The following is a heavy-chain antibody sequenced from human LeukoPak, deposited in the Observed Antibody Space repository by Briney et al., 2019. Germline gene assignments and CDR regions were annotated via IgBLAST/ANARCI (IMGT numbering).Heavy chain of an antibody. V-gene: IGHV1-2*02. CDR3: ARVATIEGLDRNPFDY. D-gene: IGHD5-24*01. CDR2: VNPNSGGT. CDR1: GYTFTGNY. J-gene: IGHJ4*02. Sequence: GASVKVSCKASGYTFTGNYIHWVRQAPGQGLEWMGWVNPNSGGTNNALKFQGRVTMTRDTSINTAHMELSRLTSDDTAVYYCARVATIEGLDRNPFDYWGQGTLVSVSS.